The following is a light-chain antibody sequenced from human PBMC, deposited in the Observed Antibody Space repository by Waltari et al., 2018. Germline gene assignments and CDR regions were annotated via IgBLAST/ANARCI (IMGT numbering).Light chain of an antibody. Sequence: EIVLTQSPGTLSLSPGESATLSCRTSQSGTRALAWYQQKPGQAPRLLIYGASNRATGVPDRFSGSGSGTDFSLTISSLEPEDFAVYYCQHYLRLPVTFGQGTKVEVK. CDR1: QSGTRA. J-gene: IGKJ1*01. V-gene: IGKV3-20*01. CDR3: QHYLRLPVT. CDR2: GAS.